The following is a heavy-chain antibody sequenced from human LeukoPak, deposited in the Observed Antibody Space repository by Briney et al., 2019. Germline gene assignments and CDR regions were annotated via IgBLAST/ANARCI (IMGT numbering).Heavy chain of an antibody. Sequence: PSETLSLTCTVSGGSISSSSYYWGWIRQPPGKGLEWIGSIYYSGSTYYNPSLKSRVTISVDTSKNQFSLKLSSVTAADTAVYYCAGTTVSRFLEWLPSRLNWFDPWGQGTLVTVSS. V-gene: IGHV4-39*07. CDR3: AGTTVSRFLEWLPSRLNWFDP. CDR2: IYYSGST. CDR1: GGSISSSSYY. J-gene: IGHJ5*02. D-gene: IGHD3-3*01.